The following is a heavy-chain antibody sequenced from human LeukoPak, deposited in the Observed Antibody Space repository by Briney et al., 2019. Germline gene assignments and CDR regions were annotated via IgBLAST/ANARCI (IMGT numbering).Heavy chain of an antibody. D-gene: IGHD3-22*01. CDR1: GFTFSSHA. Sequence: GGSLRLSCAASGFTFSSHAMSWVRQAPGKGLEWVSAISGSGGSTYYADAVKGRFTISGHNSKNTLYLQMNSLRAEDTAVYYCAKDPCYDSSGYRTYYFDSWGQGTLVTVSS. J-gene: IGHJ4*02. CDR3: AKDPCYDSSGYRTYYFDS. V-gene: IGHV3-23*01. CDR2: ISGSGGST.